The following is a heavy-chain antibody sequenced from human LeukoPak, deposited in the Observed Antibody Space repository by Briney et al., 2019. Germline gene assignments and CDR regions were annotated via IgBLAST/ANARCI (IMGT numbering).Heavy chain of an antibody. V-gene: IGHV3-48*03. J-gene: IGHJ4*02. CDR2: ISSSGGTI. CDR3: ARDLGQQLV. D-gene: IGHD6-13*01. CDR1: GFTFSHYE. Sequence: PGGSLRLSCIGSGFTFSHYEMNWVRQAPGKGLEWVSYISSSGGTIYYADSVKGRFTISRDNAKNSLYLQMNSLRAEDTAVYYCARDLGQQLVWGQGTLVTVSS.